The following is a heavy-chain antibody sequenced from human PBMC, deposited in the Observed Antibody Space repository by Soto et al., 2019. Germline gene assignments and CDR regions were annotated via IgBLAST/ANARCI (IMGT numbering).Heavy chain of an antibody. J-gene: IGHJ6*02. CDR3: ARDRYDTLTGPNYYGMDV. D-gene: IGHD3-9*01. Sequence: GASVKVSCKASGYTFTSYGISWVRQAPGQGLEWMGWISAYNGNTNYAQKLQGRVTMTTDTSTSTAYMELRSLRSDDTAVYYCARDRYDTLTGPNYYGMDVWGQGTTVTVSS. CDR1: GYTFTSYG. V-gene: IGHV1-18*01. CDR2: ISAYNGNT.